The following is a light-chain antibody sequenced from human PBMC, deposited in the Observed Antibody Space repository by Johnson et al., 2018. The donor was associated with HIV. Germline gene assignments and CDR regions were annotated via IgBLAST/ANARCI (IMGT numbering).Light chain of an antibody. CDR3: GTWDSRLPAYV. J-gene: IGLJ1*01. CDR2: DNN. Sequence: QSVLTQPHSVSAAPGQKVTISCSGSSSNIGNNYVSWYQQLPGTAPKLLIYDNNKRPSGIPDRFSGSKSGTSATLGIAGLQTGDEAGYYCGTWDSRLPAYVFGTGTKVTVL. CDR1: SSNIGNNY. V-gene: IGLV1-51*01.